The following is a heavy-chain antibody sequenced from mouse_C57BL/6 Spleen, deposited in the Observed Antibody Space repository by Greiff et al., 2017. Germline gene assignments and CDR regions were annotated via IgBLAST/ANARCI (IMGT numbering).Heavy chain of an antibody. D-gene: IGHD1-1*01. CDR3: ARSDSYGSSGYWCFDV. V-gene: IGHV1-64*01. J-gene: IGHJ1*03. CDR1: GYTFTSYW. CDR2: IHPNSGST. Sequence: QVQLQQPGAELVKPGASVKLSCKASGYTFTSYWMPWVKQRPGQGLEWIGMIHPNSGSTNYNEQFKSKATLTVDKSSSTAYMQRSSLTSEDSAVYYGARSDSYGSSGYWCFDVWGTGTTVTVSS.